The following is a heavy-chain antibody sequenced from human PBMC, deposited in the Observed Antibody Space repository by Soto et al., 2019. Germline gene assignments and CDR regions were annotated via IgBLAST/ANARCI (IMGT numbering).Heavy chain of an antibody. CDR1: GFTFSSYW. CDR2: IDNAGSSV. V-gene: IGHV3-74*01. CDR3: TRVGGSVSGMDV. Sequence: EVQLVESGGGLVQPGGSLRLSCAASGFTFSSYWMHWVRQAPGKGLVWVSRIDNAGSSVRYADSVKGRFTISRDNAKNTLYLQMNSLRAEDTAVYYCTRVGGSVSGMDVWGQVTTVTVSS. J-gene: IGHJ6*02. D-gene: IGHD1-26*01.